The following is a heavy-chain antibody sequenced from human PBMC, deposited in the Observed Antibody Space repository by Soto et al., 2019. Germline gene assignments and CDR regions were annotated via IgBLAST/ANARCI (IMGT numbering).Heavy chain of an antibody. Sequence: SVKVSCKASGGTFSSYAISWVRQAPGQGLEWMGGIIPIFGTANYAQKFQGRVTITADESTSTAYMELSSLRSEDTAVYYCARASKGTMVRGVIIMYAFDIWGQGTMVTVS. CDR1: GGTFSSYA. D-gene: IGHD3-10*01. CDR2: IIPIFGTA. J-gene: IGHJ3*02. V-gene: IGHV1-69*13. CDR3: ARASKGTMVRGVIIMYAFDI.